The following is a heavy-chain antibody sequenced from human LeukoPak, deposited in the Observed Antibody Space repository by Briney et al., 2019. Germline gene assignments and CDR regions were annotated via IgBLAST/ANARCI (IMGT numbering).Heavy chain of an antibody. CDR3: AKARGYSSSWYLLIDY. Sequence: GRSLRLSCAASGFTFDDYAMHWVRQAPGKGLEWASGISWNSGSIGYADSVKGRFTISRDNAKNSLYLQMNSLRAEDTALYYCAKARGYSSSWYLLIDYWGQGTLVTVSS. D-gene: IGHD6-13*01. CDR1: GFTFDDYA. CDR2: ISWNSGSI. V-gene: IGHV3-9*01. J-gene: IGHJ4*02.